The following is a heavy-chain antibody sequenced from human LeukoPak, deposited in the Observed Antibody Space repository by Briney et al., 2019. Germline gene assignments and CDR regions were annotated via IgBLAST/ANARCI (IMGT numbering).Heavy chain of an antibody. Sequence: GESLKISCEASGHIFSSYWIGWVRQMPGKGLEWMGAIYPGDSDTIYSPSVQGQVTISVDKSISTAYLQWSSLKASDTAMYYCARGAIPRDAFDIWGQGTMVTVSS. D-gene: IGHD2-2*02. CDR2: IYPGDSDT. J-gene: IGHJ3*02. CDR3: ARGAIPRDAFDI. V-gene: IGHV5-51*01. CDR1: GHIFSSYW.